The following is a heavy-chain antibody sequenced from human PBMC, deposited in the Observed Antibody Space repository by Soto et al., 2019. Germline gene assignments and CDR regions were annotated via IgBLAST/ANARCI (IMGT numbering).Heavy chain of an antibody. CDR1: GDTFTNLD. Sequence: QVQLVQPGTEVRKPGASVKVSCGTSGDTFTNLDLNWVRQASGQGLEWIGWMRADSGHSGHARKFQGRVSMTRDTSRRTAYMELSSLRAEDTAVYYCARYIFGQGFKAWGQGTLVFVSS. CDR3: ARYIFGQGFKA. J-gene: IGHJ5*02. V-gene: IGHV1-8*01. D-gene: IGHD3-3*02. CDR2: MRADSGHS.